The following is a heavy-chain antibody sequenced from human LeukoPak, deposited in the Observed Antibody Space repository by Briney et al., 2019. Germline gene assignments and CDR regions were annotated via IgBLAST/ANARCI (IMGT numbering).Heavy chain of an antibody. Sequence: GASVKVSCKAAGDTCNTCYIHWFRQAPGQGPEWIGIIRPNYNTVYAPRFQGRVTVTRDMSTSTVYMDLRSLRSDDTAVYYCARERPEVYYFDSWGQGTLVTVSS. V-gene: IGHV1-46*02. CDR1: GDTCNTCY. CDR3: ARERPEVYYFDS. CDR2: IRPNYNT. J-gene: IGHJ4*02.